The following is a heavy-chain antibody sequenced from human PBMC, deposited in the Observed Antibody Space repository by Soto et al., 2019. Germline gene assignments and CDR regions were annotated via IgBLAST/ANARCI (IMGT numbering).Heavy chain of an antibody. CDR3: TKGASQHSDSLLVD. CDR2: ISYDGSTE. J-gene: IGHJ4*01. CDR1: GFTFSNFG. D-gene: IGHD3-9*01. V-gene: IGHV3-30*18. Sequence: QLQLVESGGGVVQPGRSLRLSCAASGFTFSNFGIHWVRQATGKGPEWLAAISYDGSTEVYVDSVKGRFTISRDNPKKTLHLPVNSLILEATAVYYSTKGASQHSDSLLVDWGLGPLISV.